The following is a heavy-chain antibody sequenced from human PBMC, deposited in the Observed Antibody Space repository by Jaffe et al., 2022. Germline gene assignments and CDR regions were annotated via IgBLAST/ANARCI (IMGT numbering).Heavy chain of an antibody. V-gene: IGHV3-9*01. CDR3: AKAERSSGWYLGSGSYFDY. D-gene: IGHD6-19*01. Sequence: EVQLVESGGGLVQPGRSLRLSCAASGFTFDDYAMHWVRQAPGKGLEWVSGISWNSGSIGYADSVKGRFTISRDNAKNSLYLQMNSLRAEDTALYYCAKAERSSGWYLGSGSYFDYWGQGTLVTVSS. J-gene: IGHJ4*02. CDR2: ISWNSGSI. CDR1: GFTFDDYA.